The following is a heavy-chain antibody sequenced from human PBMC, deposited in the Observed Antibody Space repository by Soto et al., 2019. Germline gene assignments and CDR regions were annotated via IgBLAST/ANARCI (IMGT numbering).Heavy chain of an antibody. Sequence: GGSLRLSCTASGFTFSSYWMSWVRQAPGKGLEWVANIKQDGSEKYYVDSVKGRFTISRDNAKNSLYLQMNSLRAEDTAVYYCERDPYCGGDCYSAFDIWGQGTMVTVSS. CDR3: ERDPYCGGDCYSAFDI. V-gene: IGHV3-7*01. J-gene: IGHJ3*02. D-gene: IGHD2-21*02. CDR2: IKQDGSEK. CDR1: GFTFSSYW.